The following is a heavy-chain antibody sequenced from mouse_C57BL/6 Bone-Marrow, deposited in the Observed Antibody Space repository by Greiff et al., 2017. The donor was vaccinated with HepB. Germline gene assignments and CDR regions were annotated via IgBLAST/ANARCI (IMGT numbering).Heavy chain of an antibody. CDR3: ARDGY. J-gene: IGHJ2*01. D-gene: IGHD2-3*01. V-gene: IGHV1-7*01. CDR1: GYTFTSYW. CDR2: INPSSGYT. Sequence: QVHVKQSGAELAKPGASVKLSCKASGYTFTSYWMHWVKQRPGQGLEWIGYINPSSGYTKYNQKFKDKSTLTEDKSSSTAYMQLSSLTYEDSAVYYCARDGYWGQGTTLTVTS.